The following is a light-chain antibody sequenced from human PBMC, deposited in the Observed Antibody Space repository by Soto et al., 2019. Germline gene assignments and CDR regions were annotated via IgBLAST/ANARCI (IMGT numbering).Light chain of an antibody. CDR3: GTWDSSLSAVV. CDR2: GND. CDR1: SSNIGNDY. V-gene: IGLV1-51*01. J-gene: IGLJ2*01. Sequence: QSVLTQPPSVSAAPGQTVTISCSGSSSNIGNDYVSWYQQLPGAAPKLLIYGNDKRPSGILDRFSGSKSGTSATLGITGLQTGDEADYYCGTWDSSLSAVVFGGGTKLTVL.